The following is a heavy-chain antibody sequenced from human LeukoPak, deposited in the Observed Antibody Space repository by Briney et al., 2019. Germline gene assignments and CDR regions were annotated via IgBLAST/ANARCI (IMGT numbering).Heavy chain of an antibody. CDR3: ARGRPSYYFDY. CDR1: GFTFSSYS. D-gene: IGHD6-25*01. CDR2: ISSSSSII. J-gene: IGHJ4*02. Sequence: GGSLRLSCAASGFTFSSYSMSWVRQAPGKGLEWVSYISSSSSIIYYADSVKGRFTISRDNAKNSLYLQMNSLRAEDTAVYFCARGRPSYYFDYWGQGTLVTVSS. V-gene: IGHV3-48*04.